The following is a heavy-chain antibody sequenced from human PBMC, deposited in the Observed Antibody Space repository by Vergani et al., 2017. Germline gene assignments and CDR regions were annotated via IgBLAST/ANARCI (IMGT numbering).Heavy chain of an antibody. D-gene: IGHD3-3*01. CDR2: IYSGGST. Sequence: EVQLVESGGGLVQPGGSLRLSCAASGFTVSSNYMSWVRQAPGKGLEWVSVIYSGGSTYYAQKFQERVTITRDMSTSTAYMELSSLRSEDTAVYYCAAYSSDFWSGYLLWGQGTLVTVSS. J-gene: IGHJ4*02. CDR3: AAYSSDFWSGYLL. CDR1: GFTVSSNY. V-gene: IGHV3-66*01.